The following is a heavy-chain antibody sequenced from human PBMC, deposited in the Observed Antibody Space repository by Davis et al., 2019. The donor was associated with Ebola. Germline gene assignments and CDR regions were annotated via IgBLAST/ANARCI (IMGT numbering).Heavy chain of an antibody. V-gene: IGHV3-7*03. CDR3: ARDKDGYNYYFDY. CDR1: GFTFSSYW. D-gene: IGHD5-24*01. CDR2: IKQDGSEK. Sequence: GGSLRLSCAASGFTFSSYWMSWVRQAPGKGLEWAANIKQDGSEKYYVDSVKGRFTISRDNAKNSLYLQMNSLRAEDTAVYYCARDKDGYNYYFDYWGQGTLVTVSS. J-gene: IGHJ4*02.